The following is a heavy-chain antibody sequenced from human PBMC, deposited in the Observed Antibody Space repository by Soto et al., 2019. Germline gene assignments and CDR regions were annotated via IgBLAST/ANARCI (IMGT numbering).Heavy chain of an antibody. CDR2: ISYDGGLQ. V-gene: IGHV3-30*03. Sequence: QVQLVESGGGVVQPGRSLRLSCAASGFTFSSYGMHWVRQAPGTGLGWVAVISYDGGLQYYANSVKGRFTISRDNSKNMVLLQMNSLRAEDPAVYYCVSDRGYGHASVPYSWGQGTLVSVSS. CDR3: VSDRGYGHASVPYS. D-gene: IGHD5-18*01. J-gene: IGHJ4*02. CDR1: GFTFSSYG.